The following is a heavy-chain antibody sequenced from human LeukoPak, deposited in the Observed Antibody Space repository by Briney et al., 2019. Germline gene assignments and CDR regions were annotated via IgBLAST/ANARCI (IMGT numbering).Heavy chain of an antibody. V-gene: IGHV1-69*13. CDR3: ASESRYCSGGSCYSSPRYYYGMDV. CDR1: GGTFSSYA. D-gene: IGHD2-15*01. J-gene: IGHJ6*02. Sequence: GASVKVSCKASGGTFSSYAISWVRQAPGQGLEWMGGIIPIFGTANYAQKLQGRVTITADESTSTAYMELSSLRSEDTAVYYCASESRYCSGGSCYSSPRYYYGMDVWGQGTTVTVSS. CDR2: IIPIFGTA.